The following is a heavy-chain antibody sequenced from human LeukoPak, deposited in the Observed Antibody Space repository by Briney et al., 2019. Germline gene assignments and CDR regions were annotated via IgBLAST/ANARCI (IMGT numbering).Heavy chain of an antibody. Sequence: SETLSLTCAVYGGSFSGYYWSWIRQPPGKGLEWIGEINHSGSTNYNPSLKSRVTISVDTSKNQFSLKLSSVTAADTAVYYCARTPYTMVRGVHFDYWGQGTLVTVSS. CDR2: INHSGST. CDR3: ARTPYTMVRGVHFDY. J-gene: IGHJ4*02. V-gene: IGHV4-34*01. D-gene: IGHD3-10*01. CDR1: GGSFSGYY.